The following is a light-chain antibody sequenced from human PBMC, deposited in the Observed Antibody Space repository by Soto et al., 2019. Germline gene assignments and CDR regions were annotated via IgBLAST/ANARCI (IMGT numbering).Light chain of an antibody. CDR3: QQSYSTPQET. V-gene: IGKV1-39*01. CDR1: QSISSY. J-gene: IGKJ1*01. CDR2: AAS. Sequence: DIQMTQSPSSLSASVGDRVTITCRASQSISSYLNWYQQKPGKAPKLLIYAASSLQSGVPSRFSGSGSGTDFTLTTSSLQPEDFATYYCQQSYSTPQETFGQGTKVEIK.